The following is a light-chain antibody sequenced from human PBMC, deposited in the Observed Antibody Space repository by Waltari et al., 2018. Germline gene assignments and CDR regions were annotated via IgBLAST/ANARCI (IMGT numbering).Light chain of an antibody. V-gene: IGKV3-20*01. Sequence: ELVFTQSPGALSLSPGQRPHLSRRANQTFNNNYLAWYQQKPGQVPTLLIYAASKRATDIPDRFSGSGSGTDFTLTISRLEPEDVAVYYCQQYAKAPDTFGQGTRLEIK. CDR1: QTFNNNY. CDR2: AAS. J-gene: IGKJ2*01. CDR3: QQYAKAPDT.